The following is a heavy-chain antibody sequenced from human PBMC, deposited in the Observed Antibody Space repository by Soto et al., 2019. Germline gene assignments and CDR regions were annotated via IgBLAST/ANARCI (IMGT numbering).Heavy chain of an antibody. CDR2: VKTSGDTT. CDR3: TKDVIGDTGADY. D-gene: IGHD2-21*01. J-gene: IGHJ4*02. CDR1: GFAFSTCV. Sequence: GGSLRLSCEASGFAFSTCVMSWVRQAPGKGLEWVSTVKTSGDTTFYADPVKGRFTASRDDSKNTLYLQMNSLRAEDTATYYCTKDVIGDTGADYWGPGTQVTVSS. V-gene: IGHV3-23*01.